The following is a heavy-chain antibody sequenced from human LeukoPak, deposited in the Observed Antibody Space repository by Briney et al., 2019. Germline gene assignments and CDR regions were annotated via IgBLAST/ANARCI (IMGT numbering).Heavy chain of an antibody. CDR2: IGGSGGTT. D-gene: IGHD6-19*01. J-gene: IGHJ5*02. CDR1: GFTFSSYA. V-gene: IGHV3-23*01. Sequence: GGSLRLSCAASGFTFSSYAMSWVRQAPGKGLEWVSTIGGSGGTTYYEDSVKGRFTISKDNAKNSLYLQMNSLRAEDTAVYYCASEIRGEQWLVNWFDPWGQGTLVTVSS. CDR3: ASEIRGEQWLVNWFDP.